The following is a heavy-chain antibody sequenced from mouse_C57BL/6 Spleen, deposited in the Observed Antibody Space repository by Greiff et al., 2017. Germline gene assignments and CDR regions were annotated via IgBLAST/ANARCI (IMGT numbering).Heavy chain of an antibody. J-gene: IGHJ1*03. CDR2: INPNNGGT. CDR3: ARLSTTVVATDFDV. D-gene: IGHD1-1*01. CDR1: GYTFTDYY. Sequence: VQLQQSGPELVKPGASVKISCKASGYTFTDYYMNWVKQSHGKSLEWIGDINPNNGGTSYNQKFKGKATLTVDKSSSTAYMELRSLTSEDSAVYYCARLSTTVVATDFDVWGTGTTVTVSS. V-gene: IGHV1-26*01.